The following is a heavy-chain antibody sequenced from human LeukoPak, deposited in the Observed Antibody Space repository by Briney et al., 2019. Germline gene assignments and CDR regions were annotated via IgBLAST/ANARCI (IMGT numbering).Heavy chain of an antibody. CDR2: ISYDGSNK. CDR3: ARGHIVVVPAATCYYYYGMDV. CDR1: GFTFSSYA. V-gene: IGHV3-30*04. D-gene: IGHD2-2*01. J-gene: IGHJ6*02. Sequence: GGSLRLSCAASGFTFSSYAMHWVRQAPGKGLEWVAVISYDGSNKYYADSVKGRFTISRDNSKNTLYLQMNSLRAEDTAVYYCARGHIVVVPAATCYYYYGMDVWGQGTTVTVSS.